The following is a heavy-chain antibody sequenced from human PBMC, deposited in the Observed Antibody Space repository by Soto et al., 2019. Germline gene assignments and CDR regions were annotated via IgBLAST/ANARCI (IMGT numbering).Heavy chain of an antibody. V-gene: IGHV1-46*01. Sequence: ASVKVSWKASRYTFSSCYIQWVRQAPEQGLEWMGIINPSSGRTSYPQKFRGRVTMTGDTSTSTVYMELSRLRSEDTAVYYCAREVGINHYYYYGMDAWGQGTTVTVSS. D-gene: IGHD1-26*01. CDR2: INPSSGRT. CDR3: AREVGINHYYYYGMDA. J-gene: IGHJ6*02. CDR1: RYTFSSCY.